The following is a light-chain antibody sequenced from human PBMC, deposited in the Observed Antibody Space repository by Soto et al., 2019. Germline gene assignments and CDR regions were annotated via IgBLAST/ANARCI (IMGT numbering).Light chain of an antibody. CDR2: AAS. Sequence: DIQMTQSPSSLSASVGDRVTITCRASQGISNYLSWYQQKPGKVPKLLIYAASTLHSGVPSRFSGSGSGTDFSLTISPLQPEEVASYYCQRYNSVPLTFGGGTKVEIK. CDR1: QGISNY. CDR3: QRYNSVPLT. V-gene: IGKV1-27*01. J-gene: IGKJ4*01.